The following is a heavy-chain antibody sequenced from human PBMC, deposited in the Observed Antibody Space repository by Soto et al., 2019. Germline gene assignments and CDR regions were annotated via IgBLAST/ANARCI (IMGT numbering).Heavy chain of an antibody. CDR2: IDWDDGK. V-gene: IGHV2-70*01. CDR1: GFSLSTSGMC. Sequence: SGPTLVNPTQTLTLTCTFSGFSLSTSGMCVSWIRQPPGKALEWLALIDWDDGKYYSTSLKTRLTISKDTSKNQVVLTMTNMDPVDTATYYCARTFYGSGSFWVMDVWGQGTTVTVSS. D-gene: IGHD3-10*01. CDR3: ARTFYGSGSFWVMDV. J-gene: IGHJ6*02.